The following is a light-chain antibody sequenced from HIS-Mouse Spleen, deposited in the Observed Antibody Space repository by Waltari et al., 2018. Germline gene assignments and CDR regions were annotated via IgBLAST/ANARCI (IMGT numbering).Light chain of an antibody. CDR3: CSYAGSSTYVV. Sequence: QSALTQPASVSGSPGQSTTISCTGTSSDVGSDNLVSWYQQHPGKAPKLMIYEGSKRPSGVSSRFSGSKSGNTASLTISGLQAEDEADYYCCSYAGSSTYVVFGGGTKLTVL. CDR1: SSDVGSDNL. CDR2: EGS. J-gene: IGLJ2*01. V-gene: IGLV2-23*01.